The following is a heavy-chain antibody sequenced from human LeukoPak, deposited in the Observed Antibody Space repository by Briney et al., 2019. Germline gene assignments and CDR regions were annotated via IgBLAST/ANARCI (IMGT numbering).Heavy chain of an antibody. CDR2: VSGSGGST. Sequence: GGSLRLSCAASGFTFSSYDMSWVRQAPGKGLEWVSAVSGSGGSTYYADSVRGRFTISRDNSKNTVYLQMNSLRAEDTAVYYCAKDGSSGTYFDYWGQGTLVTVSS. CDR1: GFTFSSYD. D-gene: IGHD1-26*01. V-gene: IGHV3-23*01. J-gene: IGHJ4*02. CDR3: AKDGSSGTYFDY.